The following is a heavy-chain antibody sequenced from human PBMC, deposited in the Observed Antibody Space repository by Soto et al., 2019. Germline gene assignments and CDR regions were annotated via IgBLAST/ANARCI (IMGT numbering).Heavy chain of an antibody. V-gene: IGHV1-46*01. CDR3: ALPKNTLGWYNF. CDR2: INPNGGST. J-gene: IGHJ4*02. Sequence: QVQVVQSGAEVKKPGASVKVSCKTSGYTFTNYHVHWVRQATGQGLEWMGAINPNGGSTTYAQHLKGRVTMTRDSSTSTVYMEMGSLSSDDSAVYYCALPKNTLGWYNFWGQGTLVTVS. D-gene: IGHD6-19*01. CDR1: GYTFTNYH.